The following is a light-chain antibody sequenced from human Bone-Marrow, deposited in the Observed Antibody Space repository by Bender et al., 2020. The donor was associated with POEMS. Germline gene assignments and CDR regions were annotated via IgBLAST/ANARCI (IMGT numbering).Light chain of an antibody. V-gene: IGLV1-40*01. J-gene: IGLJ3*02. Sequence: QSVLTQPPSASGTPGQRVTISCSGGSANIGAHAVNWYQQLPGTAPKLLIFDTSNRPSGVPDRFSGSKSGTSASLAITGLQADDEADYYCQSYDSSLNGLGVFGGGTKLTVL. CDR1: SANIGAHA. CDR3: QSYDSSLNGLGV. CDR2: DTS.